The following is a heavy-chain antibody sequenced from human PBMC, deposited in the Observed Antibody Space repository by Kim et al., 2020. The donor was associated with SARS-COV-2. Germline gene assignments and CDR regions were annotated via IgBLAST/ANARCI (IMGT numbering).Heavy chain of an antibody. CDR3: TRVYGYNYFDY. V-gene: IGHV3-72*01. D-gene: IGHD5-12*01. CDR1: GFTSSDHY. Sequence: GGSLRLSCAASGFTSSDHYMDWVRQAPGKGLEWVGRTANKANSYTTEYAASVKGRFTISRDDAQNSLYLQMNSLKTEDMAVYYCTRVYGYNYFDYWGQGTLVTVSS. CDR2: TANKANSYTT. J-gene: IGHJ4*02.